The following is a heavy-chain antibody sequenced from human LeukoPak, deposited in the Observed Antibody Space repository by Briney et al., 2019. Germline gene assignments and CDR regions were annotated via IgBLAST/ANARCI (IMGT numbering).Heavy chain of an antibody. D-gene: IGHD3-22*01. CDR3: ARDYYDSSGYSTI. V-gene: IGHV4-34*01. J-gene: IGHJ4*02. CDR1: GGSFSGYY. CDR2: INHSGST. Sequence: SETLSLTCAVYGGSFSGYYWSWTRQPPGKGLEWIGEINHSGSTNYNPSLKGRVTISVDTSKNQFSLKLSSVTAADTAVYYCARDYYDSSGYSTIWGQGTLVTVSS.